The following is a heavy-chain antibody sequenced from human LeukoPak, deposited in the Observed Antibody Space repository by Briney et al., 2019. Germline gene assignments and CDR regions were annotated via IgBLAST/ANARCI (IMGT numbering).Heavy chain of an antibody. J-gene: IGHJ4*02. CDR2: IYYSGST. CDR3: ARVVVGYCSGGSCQCFDY. D-gene: IGHD2-15*01. V-gene: IGHV4-39*07. CDR1: GGSISSSSYY. Sequence: SETLSLTCTVSGGSISSSSYYWGWIRQPPGKGLEWIGSIYYSGSTYYNPSLKSRVTISVDTSKNQFSLKLSSVTAADTAVYYCARVVVGYCSGGSCQCFDYWGQGTLVTVSS.